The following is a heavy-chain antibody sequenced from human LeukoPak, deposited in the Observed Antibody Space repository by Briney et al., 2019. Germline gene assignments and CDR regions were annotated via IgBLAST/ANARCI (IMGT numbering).Heavy chain of an antibody. D-gene: IGHD6-13*01. CDR2: IKSDGSST. CDR1: GLTFSNSW. V-gene: IGHV3-74*01. CDR3: TRQYSAGLDT. J-gene: IGHJ5*02. Sequence: PGGSLRLSCAASGLTFSNSWMPWVRQAPGKGLVWVSRIKSDGSSTTYADSVKGRFTISRDNAKNTLYLQMNSLRADDTAVYYCTRQYSAGLDTWGQGTLVAVSS.